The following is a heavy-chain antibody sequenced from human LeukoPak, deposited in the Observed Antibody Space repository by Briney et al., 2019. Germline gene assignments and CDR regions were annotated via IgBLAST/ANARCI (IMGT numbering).Heavy chain of an antibody. J-gene: IGHJ6*02. V-gene: IGHV3-21*01. CDR1: GFTFNTYS. D-gene: IGHD3-10*01. CDR2: ISISSTYI. Sequence: GGSLRLSCAASGFTFNTYSMNWVRQAPGKGLEWVASISISSTYIYYADSVKGRFTISRDNAKNSLYLQMNSLRAEDTAVYFCARAFMGSGSHYNDYYYYGTDVWGQGTTVTVSS. CDR3: ARAFMGSGSHYNDYYYYGTDV.